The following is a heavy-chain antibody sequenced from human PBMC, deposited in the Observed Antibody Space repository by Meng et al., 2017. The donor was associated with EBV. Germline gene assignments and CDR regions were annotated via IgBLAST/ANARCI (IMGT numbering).Heavy chain of an antibody. J-gene: IGHJ4*02. V-gene: IGHV1-69*01. CDR2: FLPRLGAP. Sequence: GQLVQSAAEVKKPGSSVKVSCKTSGGPFRYYAISWVRQAPGQGLEWLGGFLPRLGAPNYAQKFHGRVKITADESTGTHYMDLSSLRSEDTAIYYCASESGRGYTPDYWGQGTLVTVSS. D-gene: IGHD3-10*01. CDR1: GGPFRYYA. CDR3: ASESGRGYTPDY.